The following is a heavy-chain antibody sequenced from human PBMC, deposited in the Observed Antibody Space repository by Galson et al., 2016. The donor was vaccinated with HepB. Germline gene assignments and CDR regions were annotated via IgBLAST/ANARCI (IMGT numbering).Heavy chain of an antibody. CDR3: GKHGDFDY. Sequence: SLRLSCAASGFSFSNSGMSWVRQAPGRGLAWVSGIPRSGDAKHYADFVKGRFTISRDNSKNTLYLYMNNLTAGDTAIYYCGKHGDFDYWGQGALVTVSS. CDR1: GFSFSNSG. J-gene: IGHJ4*02. D-gene: IGHD3-16*01. V-gene: IGHV3-23*01. CDR2: IPRSGDAK.